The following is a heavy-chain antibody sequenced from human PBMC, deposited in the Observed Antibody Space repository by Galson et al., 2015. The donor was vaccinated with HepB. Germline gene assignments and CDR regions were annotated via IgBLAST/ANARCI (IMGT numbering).Heavy chain of an antibody. V-gene: IGHV1-46*01. Sequence: SVKVSCKASGYTFTSYYMHWVRQAPGQGLEWMGIINPSGGSTSYAQKFQGRVTMTRDTSTSTVYMELSSLRSEDTAVYYCARWGMVPAAMRGFDYWGQGTLVTVSS. D-gene: IGHD2-2*01. CDR3: ARWGMVPAAMRGFDY. J-gene: IGHJ4*02. CDR1: GYTFTSYY. CDR2: INPSGGST.